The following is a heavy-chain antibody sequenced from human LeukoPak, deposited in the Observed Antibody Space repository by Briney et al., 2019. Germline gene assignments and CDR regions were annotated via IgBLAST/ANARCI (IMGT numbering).Heavy chain of an antibody. Sequence: PGGSLRLSCAVSGFPFSFFEINWVRQAPGKGLEWVSSIASSGRTRYYADSVKGRFSISRDNAKNSLYLQMNTLRVEDTGVYYCALLAVASDFDYWGQGALVTVSS. D-gene: IGHD6-19*01. V-gene: IGHV3-48*03. CDR3: ALLAVASDFDY. CDR1: GFPFSFFE. CDR2: IASSGRTR. J-gene: IGHJ4*02.